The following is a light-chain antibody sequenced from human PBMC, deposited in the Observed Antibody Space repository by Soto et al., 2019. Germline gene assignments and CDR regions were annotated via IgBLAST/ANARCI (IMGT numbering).Light chain of an antibody. CDR3: SSYAGNYVYV. CDR1: ISDVGGYNY. Sequence: QCSLTQPGSVSGSPGQSVTIPCTGTISDVGGYNYVSWYQRHAGKGPKLIIYDVSERPSGVPDRFSASKSGNTASLTISGLQAEDEADYYCSSYAGNYVYVFGSGTKVTVL. CDR2: DVS. J-gene: IGLJ1*01. V-gene: IGLV2-11*01.